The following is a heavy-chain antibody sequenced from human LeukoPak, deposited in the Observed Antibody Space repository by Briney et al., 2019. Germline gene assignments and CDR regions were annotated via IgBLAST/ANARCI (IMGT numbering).Heavy chain of an antibody. CDR2: IYPGDSDT. V-gene: IGHV5-51*01. Sequence: GESLKISCKGSGYSFTSYRIGWVRQMPGKGLEWMGIIYPGDSDTRYSPSFQGQVTISADKSISTAYLQWSSLKASDTAMYYCARVPAAAGPHFDYWGQGTLVTVSS. CDR3: ARVPAAAGPHFDY. J-gene: IGHJ4*02. CDR1: GYSFTSYR. D-gene: IGHD6-13*01.